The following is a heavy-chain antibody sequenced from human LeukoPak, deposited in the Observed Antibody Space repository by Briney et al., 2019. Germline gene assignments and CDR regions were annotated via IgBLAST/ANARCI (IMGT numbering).Heavy chain of an antibody. CDR3: ALAQYCTGAVCYPRPYYYMDV. V-gene: IGHV4-4*07. Sequence: SETLSLTCTVSGDSSSSYYWGWIRQPAGKGLEWIGRIYTRGSTNYNPSLKSRVTISVDKSKNQFSLKLSSVTAADTAVYYCALAQYCTGAVCYPRPYYYMDVWGKGTTVTVSS. CDR2: IYTRGST. CDR1: GDSSSSYY. D-gene: IGHD2-8*02. J-gene: IGHJ6*03.